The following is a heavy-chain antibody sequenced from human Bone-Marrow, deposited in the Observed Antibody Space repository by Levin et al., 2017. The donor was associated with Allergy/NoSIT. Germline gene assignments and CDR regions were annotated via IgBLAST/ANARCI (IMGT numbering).Heavy chain of an antibody. CDR1: GFYFSSYD. CDR3: TKRRSRRDGYNYDC. CDR2: ISASGGKT. V-gene: IGHV3-23*01. J-gene: IGHJ4*02. Sequence: GASVKVSCAASGFYFSSYDMSWVRQAPGKGLEWVSRISASGGKTYYADSVQGRFTISRDNLKNTLYLQMNSLRAEDTAVYYCTKRRSRRDGYNYDCWGQGTLVTVSS. D-gene: IGHD5-24*01.